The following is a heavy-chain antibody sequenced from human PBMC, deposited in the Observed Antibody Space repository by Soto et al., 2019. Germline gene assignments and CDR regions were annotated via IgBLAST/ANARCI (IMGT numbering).Heavy chain of an antibody. D-gene: IGHD5-18*01. Sequence: SETLSLTCTVSGGSISSYYWSWIRQPPGKGLEWIGYIYYSGSTNYNPSLKSRVTISVDTSKNQFSLKLSSVTAADTAVYYCARVDSYGYEGRFDYWGQGTLVTVSS. CDR2: IYYSGST. CDR1: GGSISSYY. J-gene: IGHJ4*02. CDR3: ARVDSYGYEGRFDY. V-gene: IGHV4-59*01.